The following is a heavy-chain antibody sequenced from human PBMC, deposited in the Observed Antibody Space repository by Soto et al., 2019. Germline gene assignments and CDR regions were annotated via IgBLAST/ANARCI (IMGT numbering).Heavy chain of an antibody. D-gene: IGHD3-3*01. V-gene: IGHV1-18*01. Sequence: ASVKVSCKASGYTFTSYGISWVRQAPGQGLEWMGWISAYNGNTNYAQKLQGRVTMPTDTSTSTAYMELRSLRSDDTAVYYCARATIQSIYYYYYYMDVWGKGTTVTVSS. CDR1: GYTFTSYG. CDR3: ARATIQSIYYYYYYMDV. CDR2: ISAYNGNT. J-gene: IGHJ6*03.